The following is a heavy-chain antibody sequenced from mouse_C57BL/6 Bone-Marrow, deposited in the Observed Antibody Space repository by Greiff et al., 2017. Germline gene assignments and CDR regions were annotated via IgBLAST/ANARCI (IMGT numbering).Heavy chain of an antibody. CDR3: AREGIYYYGSSYDFDY. CDR1: GYTFTDYY. CDR2: IYPGSGNT. V-gene: IGHV1-76*01. D-gene: IGHD1-1*01. J-gene: IGHJ2*01. Sequence: QVQLQQSGAEQVRPGASVKLSCKASGYTFTDYYINWVKQRPGQGLEWIARIYPGSGNTYYNEKFKGKATLTAEKSSSTAYMQLSSLTSEDSAVYFCAREGIYYYGSSYDFDYWGQGTTLTVSS.